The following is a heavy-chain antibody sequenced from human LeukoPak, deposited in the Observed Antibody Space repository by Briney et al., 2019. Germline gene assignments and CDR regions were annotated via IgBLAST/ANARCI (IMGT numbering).Heavy chain of an antibody. CDR2: ISGSGGST. D-gene: IGHD2/OR15-2a*01. J-gene: IGHJ4*02. CDR1: GFTFSSYA. Sequence: PGGSLRLSCAASGFTFSSYAMSWVRQAPGKGLEWVSAISGSGGSTYYADSVKGRFTISRDNSKNTLYLQMNSLRADDTAVYFCAKESTQVIEVHFDSWGQGALVTVSS. CDR3: AKESTQVIEVHFDS. V-gene: IGHV3-23*01.